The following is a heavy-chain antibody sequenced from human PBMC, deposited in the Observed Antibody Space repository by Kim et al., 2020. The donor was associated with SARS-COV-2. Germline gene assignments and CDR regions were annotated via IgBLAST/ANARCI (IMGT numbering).Heavy chain of an antibody. J-gene: IGHJ6*03. CDR3: ARGYSYADMDV. Sequence: NTAQRFQGGATITADNSTSTAYMELSSLRSEDTAVYYCARGYSYADMDVWGKGTTVTVSS. V-gene: IGHV1-69*02. D-gene: IGHD5-18*01.